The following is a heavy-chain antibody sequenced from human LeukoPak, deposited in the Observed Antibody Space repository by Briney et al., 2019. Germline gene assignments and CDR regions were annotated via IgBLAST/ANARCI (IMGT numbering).Heavy chain of an antibody. D-gene: IGHD3-22*01. Sequence: AASVKVSCEASGYTFTGYYMHWVRQAPGQGLEWMGWINPNSGGTNYAQKFQGRVTMTRDTSISTAYMELSRLRSDDTAVYYCASRLPRYYDSSGYYMRLDYWGQGTLVTVSS. J-gene: IGHJ4*02. CDR3: ASRLPRYYDSSGYYMRLDY. CDR2: INPNSGGT. V-gene: IGHV1-2*02. CDR1: GYTFTGYY.